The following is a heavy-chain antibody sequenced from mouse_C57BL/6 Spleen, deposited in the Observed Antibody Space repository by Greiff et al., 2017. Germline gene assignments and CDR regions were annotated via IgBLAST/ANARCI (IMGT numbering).Heavy chain of an antibody. CDR3: ALYYYGSNLAWFAY. V-gene: IGHV14-3*01. CDR1: GFNIKNTY. D-gene: IGHD1-1*01. Sequence: VQLQQSGAELVRPGASVKLSCTASGFNIKNTYMHWVKQRPEQGLEWIGRIDPANGNTKYAPKFQGKATITADTSSNTASLQLSSLTSEDTAIYYCALYYYGSNLAWFAYWGQGTLVTVSA. J-gene: IGHJ3*01. CDR2: IDPANGNT.